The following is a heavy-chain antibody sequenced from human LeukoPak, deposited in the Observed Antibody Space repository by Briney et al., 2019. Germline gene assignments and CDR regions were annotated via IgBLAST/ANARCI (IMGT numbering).Heavy chain of an antibody. D-gene: IGHD2-15*01. J-gene: IGHJ5*02. CDR3: ARDIVVVVAAIGWFDP. CDR2: IYYSGST. V-gene: IGHV4-39*02. Sequence: SETLSLTCTVSGVSISSSSYYWGWIRQPPGKGLEWIGSIYYSGSTYYNPSLKSRVTISVDTSKNQFPLKLSSVTAADTAVYYCARDIVVVVAAIGWFDPWGQGTLVTVSS. CDR1: GVSISSSSYY.